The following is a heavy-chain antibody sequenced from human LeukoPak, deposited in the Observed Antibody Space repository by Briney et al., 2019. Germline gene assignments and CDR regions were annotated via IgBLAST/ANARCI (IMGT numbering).Heavy chain of an antibody. Sequence: PGGSLRLSCAASGFTFSNYAMNWVRQAPGKGLEWVSSISGSGDDPSYADSVKGRFTISRDNSRNTLYLQMNSLRAEDTAVYYCAKDGGLWVSAHWGDSWGRGTLVTVSS. CDR1: GFTFSNYA. CDR3: AKDGGLWVSAHWGDS. V-gene: IGHV3-23*01. CDR2: ISGSGDDP. J-gene: IGHJ4*02. D-gene: IGHD7-27*01.